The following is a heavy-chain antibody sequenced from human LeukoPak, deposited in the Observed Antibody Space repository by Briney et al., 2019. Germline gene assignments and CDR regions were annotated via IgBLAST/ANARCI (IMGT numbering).Heavy chain of an antibody. Sequence: GASVKVSCKVSGYTLTELSMHWVRQAPGQGLEWMGWINPNSGGTNYAQKFQGRVTMTRDTSISTAYMELSRLRSDDTAVYYCARSGSGYYYPPYDYWGQGTLVTVSS. CDR3: ARSGSGYYYPPYDY. V-gene: IGHV1-2*02. CDR2: INPNSGGT. J-gene: IGHJ4*02. CDR1: GYTLTELS. D-gene: IGHD3-22*01.